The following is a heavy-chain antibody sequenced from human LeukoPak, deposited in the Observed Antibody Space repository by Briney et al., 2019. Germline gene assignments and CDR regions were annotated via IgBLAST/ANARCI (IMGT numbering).Heavy chain of an antibody. D-gene: IGHD2-2*01. V-gene: IGHV3-33*01. CDR3: ARGGEYCTTTTCSKPHDACDI. Sequence: GGSLRLSCAASGFTFSSYGMHWVRQAPGKGLEWVGVIWYDGSNKYYVDSVKGRFTISRDNSKNTLHLQMNSLRAEDTAVYYCARGGEYCTTTTCSKPHDACDIWGQGTMVTVSS. CDR1: GFTFSSYG. J-gene: IGHJ3*02. CDR2: IWYDGSNK.